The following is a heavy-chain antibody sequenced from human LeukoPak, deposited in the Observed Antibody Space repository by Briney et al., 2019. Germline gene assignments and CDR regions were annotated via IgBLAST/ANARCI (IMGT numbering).Heavy chain of an antibody. CDR3: ARDFLTGYYTYNWFDP. J-gene: IGHJ5*02. D-gene: IGHD3-9*01. Sequence: ASVKVSCKASGYTFTGYYMHWVRQAPGQGVEWMGWINPNSGGTNYAQKFQGRVTMTRDTSISTAYMELSRLRSDDTAVYYCARDFLTGYYTYNWFDPWGQGTLVTVSS. V-gene: IGHV1-2*02. CDR1: GYTFTGYY. CDR2: INPNSGGT.